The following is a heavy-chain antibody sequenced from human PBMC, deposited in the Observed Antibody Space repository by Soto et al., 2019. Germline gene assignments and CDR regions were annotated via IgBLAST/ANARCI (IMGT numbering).Heavy chain of an antibody. CDR3: ARGLRDIVVVVAATPESDYYYYMDV. D-gene: IGHD2-15*01. V-gene: IGHV1-8*01. J-gene: IGHJ6*03. Sequence: ASVKVSCKASGYTFTSYDINWVRQATGQGLEWMGWMNPNSGNTGYAQKFQGRVTMTRNTSISTAYMELSSLGSEDTAVYYCARGLRDIVVVVAATPESDYYYYMDVWGKGTTVTVSS. CDR2: MNPNSGNT. CDR1: GYTFTSYD.